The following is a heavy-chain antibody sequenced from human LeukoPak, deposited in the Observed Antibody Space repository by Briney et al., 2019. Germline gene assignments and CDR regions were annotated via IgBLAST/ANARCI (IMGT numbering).Heavy chain of an antibody. CDR2: IYYSGST. D-gene: IGHD3-22*01. Sequence: KPSETLSLTCTVSGGSVSIGSYYWSWIRQPPGKGLEWIGYIYYSGSTNYNPSLKSRVTISVDTSKNQFSLKLSSVTAADTAVYYCARADLDSSGYYYSTNYYFDYWGQGTLVTVSS. V-gene: IGHV4-61*01. J-gene: IGHJ4*02. CDR3: ARADLDSSGYYYSTNYYFDY. CDR1: GGSVSIGSYY.